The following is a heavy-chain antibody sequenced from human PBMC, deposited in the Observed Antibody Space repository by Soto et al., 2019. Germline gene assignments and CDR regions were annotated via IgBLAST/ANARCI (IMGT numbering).Heavy chain of an antibody. V-gene: IGHV3-33*01. D-gene: IGHD6-13*01. CDR1: GFTFSSYG. Sequence: QVQLVESGGGVVQPGRSLRLSCAASGFTFSSYGMHWVRQAPGKGLEWVAVIWYDGSNKYYADSVKGRFTISRDNSKNTLYLQMNSLRAEYTAVYYCARDRSSSWYNNWFDSWGQGTLVTVSS. CDR2: IWYDGSNK. J-gene: IGHJ5*01. CDR3: ARDRSSSWYNNWFDS.